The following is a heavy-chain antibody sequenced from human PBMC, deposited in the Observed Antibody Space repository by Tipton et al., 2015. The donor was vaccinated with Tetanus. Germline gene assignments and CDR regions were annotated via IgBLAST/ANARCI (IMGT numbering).Heavy chain of an antibody. Sequence: GSLRLSCVASGFIVSSHYMSWVRQAPGKGLEWVSVMYSGGDTYYVDSVKGRFSISRDNAKNTLYLQMNSLRVEDTAVYYCARDGGSSGWLAYWGQGTLVTVSS. V-gene: IGHV3-53*01. CDR2: MYSGGDT. CDR3: ARDGGSSGWLAY. CDR1: GFIVSSHY. D-gene: IGHD6-19*01. J-gene: IGHJ4*02.